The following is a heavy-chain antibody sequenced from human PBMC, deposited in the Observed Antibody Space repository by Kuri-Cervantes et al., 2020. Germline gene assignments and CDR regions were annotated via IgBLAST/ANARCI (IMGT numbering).Heavy chain of an antibody. J-gene: IGHJ3*02. CDR1: GGTLKNFV. CDR3: ARDRVVGALRAFDI. CDR2: IIPIFGTA. Sequence: SVKVSCKASGGTLKNFVISWVRQAPGQGLEWMGGIIPIFGTANYAQKFQGRVTITTDESTSTAYMELSSLRSEDTAVYYCARDRVVGALRAFDIWGQGTMVTVSS. V-gene: IGHV1-69*05. D-gene: IGHD1-26*01.